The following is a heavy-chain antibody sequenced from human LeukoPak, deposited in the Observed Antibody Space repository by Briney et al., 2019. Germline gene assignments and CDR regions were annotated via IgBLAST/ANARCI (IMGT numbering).Heavy chain of an antibody. Sequence: GGSLRLSCAASGFTFSSYAMSWVRQAPGKGLEWVSAISGSGGSTYYADSVKGRFTISRDNSKNTLYLQMNSLRAEDTAVYYCAKVDSSGWSAPFDAFDVWGQGTMVTVSS. CDR2: ISGSGGST. CDR1: GFTFSSYA. CDR3: AKVDSSGWSAPFDAFDV. D-gene: IGHD6-19*01. V-gene: IGHV3-23*01. J-gene: IGHJ3*01.